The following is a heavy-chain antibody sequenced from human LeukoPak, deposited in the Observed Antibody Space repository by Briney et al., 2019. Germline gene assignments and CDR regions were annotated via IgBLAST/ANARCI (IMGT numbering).Heavy chain of an antibody. V-gene: IGHV3-49*04. Sequence: GESLRLSCTASGFTFGDYAVSWVRQAPGKGLEWVGFIRSKAYGGTTEYAASVKGRFTISRDDSKSIAYLQLNSLKTEDTAVYYCARFVPYFDYWGQGTLVTVSS. CDR2: IRSKAYGGTT. J-gene: IGHJ4*02. D-gene: IGHD3-10*01. CDR3: ARFVPYFDY. CDR1: GFTFGDYA.